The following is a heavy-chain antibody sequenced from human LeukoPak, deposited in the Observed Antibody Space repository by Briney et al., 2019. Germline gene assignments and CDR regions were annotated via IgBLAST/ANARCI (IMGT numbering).Heavy chain of an antibody. Sequence: GGSLRLSCAASGFTFGGYWMSWVRQAPGKGLEWVANIKQDGSEKYYVDSVEGRFTISRDNAKKSLYLQMNSLRGEDTAVYYCARDPALPEMPHFDYWGQGTLVTVSS. CDR3: ARDPALPEMPHFDY. D-gene: IGHD2-2*01. V-gene: IGHV3-7*01. CDR2: IKQDGSEK. J-gene: IGHJ4*02. CDR1: GFTFGGYW.